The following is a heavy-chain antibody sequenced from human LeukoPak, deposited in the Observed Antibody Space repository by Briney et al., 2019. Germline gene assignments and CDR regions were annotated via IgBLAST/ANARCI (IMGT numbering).Heavy chain of an antibody. Sequence: GGSLRLSCAASGFTFSSYAMSWVRQAPGKGLEWVSAISGSGGSTYYADSVKGRFTISRDNSKNTLYLQMNSMRVEDTAVYYCARSVDMGTFDYWGQGTLVTVSS. J-gene: IGHJ4*02. CDR3: ARSVDMGTFDY. CDR1: GFTFSSYA. D-gene: IGHD5-24*01. V-gene: IGHV3-23*01. CDR2: ISGSGGST.